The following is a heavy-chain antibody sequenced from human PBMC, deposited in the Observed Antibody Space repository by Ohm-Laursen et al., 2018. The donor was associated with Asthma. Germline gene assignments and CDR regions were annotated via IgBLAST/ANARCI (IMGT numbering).Heavy chain of an antibody. CDR2: VNPNSGNT. CDR1: GYTFTSYD. J-gene: IGHJ4*02. D-gene: IGHD6-6*01. V-gene: IGHV1-8*01. CDR3: ARVSGSTSSFDS. Sequence: GASVKVSCKASGYTFTSYDINWVRQAPGQGLEWMGWVNPNSGNTDYAQRFQGRVTMTRNTTINTAYMELTSLRFEDTAVYYCARVSGSTSSFDSWGQGTPVTVSS.